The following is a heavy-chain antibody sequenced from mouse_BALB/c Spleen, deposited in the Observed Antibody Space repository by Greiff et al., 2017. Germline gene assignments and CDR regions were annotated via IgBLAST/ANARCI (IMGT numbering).Heavy chain of an antibody. Sequence: VQLQQSGAELVKPGASVKLSCTASGFNIKDTYMHWVKQRPEQGLEWIGRIDPANGNTKYDPKFQGKATITADTSSNTAYLQLSSLTSEDTAVYYCARYYDYDGGTMDYWGQGTSVTVAS. V-gene: IGHV14-3*02. CDR2: IDPANGNT. D-gene: IGHD2-4*01. CDR1: GFNIKDTY. CDR3: ARYYDYDGGTMDY. J-gene: IGHJ4*01.